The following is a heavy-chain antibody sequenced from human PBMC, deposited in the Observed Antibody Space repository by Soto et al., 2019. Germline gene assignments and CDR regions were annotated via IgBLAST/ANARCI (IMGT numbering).Heavy chain of an antibody. CDR2: IKGDGSEV. Sequence: LRLSCAASGFTFNRYTMTWVRQAPGKGLEWVAYIKGDGSEVHYVDSVKGRFTISRDNAKNSVYLQMNSLRADDTAVYYCTRENWFQDYWGQGILVTVSS. D-gene: IGHD3-9*01. J-gene: IGHJ4*02. V-gene: IGHV3-7*03. CDR1: GFTFNRYT. CDR3: TRENWFQDY.